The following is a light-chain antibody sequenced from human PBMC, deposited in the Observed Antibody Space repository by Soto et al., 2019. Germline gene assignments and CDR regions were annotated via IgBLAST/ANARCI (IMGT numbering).Light chain of an antibody. CDR1: QSVSND. CDR3: QQRSNWPQLT. V-gene: IGKV3-11*01. J-gene: IGKJ4*01. CDR2: DAS. Sequence: EIVLTQSPATLSLSPGERATLSCRASQSVSNDLAWYQHKPGQAPRLLISDASNRATGIPARFSGSGSGTDFTLTISSLEPEDFAVYYCQQRSNWPQLTCGGGTKVEVK.